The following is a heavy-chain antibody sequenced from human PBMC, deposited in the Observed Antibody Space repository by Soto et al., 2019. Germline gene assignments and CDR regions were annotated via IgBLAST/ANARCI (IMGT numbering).Heavy chain of an antibody. V-gene: IGHV3-23*01. CDR2: ISVSGGST. J-gene: IGHJ5*02. CDR3: ANMNVDIVATIHWFDP. CDR1: GFTFSSYA. Sequence: GGSLRLSCAASGFTFSSYAMSWVRQAPGKGLEWVSAISVSGGSTYYADSVKGRFTFSRYNSKNTLYLQMNSLRAEDTAVYYCANMNVDIVATIHWFDPWGQGTLVTVSS. D-gene: IGHD5-12*01.